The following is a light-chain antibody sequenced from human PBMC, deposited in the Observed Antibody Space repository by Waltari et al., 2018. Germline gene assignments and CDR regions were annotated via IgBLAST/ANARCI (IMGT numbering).Light chain of an antibody. V-gene: IGLV3-19*01. CDR1: SLRRYY. J-gene: IGLJ2*01. Sequence: SSELTQDPTVSVALGQTVRITCQGDSLRRYYPSWYQQRPGQPPILVLYGQNSRPSGIPDRFSGSISGNTASLTITGAQAEDEADYYCHSRDSSSTRFFGGGTRLTV. CDR2: GQN. CDR3: HSRDSSSTRF.